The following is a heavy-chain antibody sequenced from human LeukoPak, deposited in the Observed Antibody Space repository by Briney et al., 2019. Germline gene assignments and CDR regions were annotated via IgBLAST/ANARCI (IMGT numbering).Heavy chain of an antibody. CDR1: GYSISSGYF. D-gene: IGHD3-10*01. Sequence: SETLSLTCTVSGYSISSGYFWGWIRQPPGKGLEWIGIIHSGESPYYSPSLESRITISIDTSMNQFSLKLNSVTAADTAVYYCAKVRAYYYYYMDVWGKGTTVTVSS. J-gene: IGHJ6*03. CDR2: IHSGESP. CDR3: AKVRAYYYYYMDV. V-gene: IGHV4-38-2*02.